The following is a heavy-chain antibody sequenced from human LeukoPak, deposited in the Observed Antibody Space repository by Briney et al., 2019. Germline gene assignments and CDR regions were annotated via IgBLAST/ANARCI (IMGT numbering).Heavy chain of an antibody. CDR3: ARRVVVVAATHWFDP. J-gene: IGHJ5*02. V-gene: IGHV4-59*01. D-gene: IGHD2-15*01. CDR2: IYYSGST. Sequence: SETLSLTCTVSGGSISSYYWSWIRQPAGKGLEWIGYIYYSGSTNYNPSLKSRVTISVDTSKNQFSLKLSSVTAADTAVYYCARRVVVVAATHWFDPWGQGTLVTVSS. CDR1: GGSISSYY.